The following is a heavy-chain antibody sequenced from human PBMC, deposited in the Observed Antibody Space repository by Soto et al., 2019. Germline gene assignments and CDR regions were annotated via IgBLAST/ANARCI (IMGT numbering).Heavy chain of an antibody. CDR3: AKFGMATTKRSPPHYIDY. V-gene: IGHV3-23*01. J-gene: IGHJ4*02. Sequence: GGSLRLSCAASGFTFSSYAMIWVRQAPGKGLEWVSSISGSGGGTYYADSVKGRFTFSRDNSKNTLYLQMNSLRAEDTAVYYCAKFGMATTKRSPPHYIDYWGQGALVTVSS. CDR2: ISGSGGGT. D-gene: IGHD1-1*01. CDR1: GFTFSSYA.